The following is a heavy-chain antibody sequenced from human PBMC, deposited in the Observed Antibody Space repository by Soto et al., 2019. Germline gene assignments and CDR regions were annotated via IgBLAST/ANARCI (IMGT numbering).Heavy chain of an antibody. D-gene: IGHD6-19*01. CDR1: GFTFSDYA. J-gene: IGHJ4*02. V-gene: IGHV3-30-3*01. Sequence: QVQLVESGGGVVQPGGALRLSCAASGFTFSDYAMHWARQAPGKGLEWVTVISYAGSNKYYADSVKGRFTIYRDSSKNTLYLQMNSLRAEDTAVYYCARDGVAGLDYWGQGTLVTVSS. CDR2: ISYAGSNK. CDR3: ARDGVAGLDY.